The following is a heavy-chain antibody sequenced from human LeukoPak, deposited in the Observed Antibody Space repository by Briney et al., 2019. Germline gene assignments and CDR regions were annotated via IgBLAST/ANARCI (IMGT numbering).Heavy chain of an antibody. CDR2: ITSDSVTM. J-gene: IGHJ4*02. D-gene: IGHD3-10*01. CDR3: ARDRGYGSGTYYYDY. Sequence: GGSLRLSCAASGFTFSSYNMNWVRQPPGKGLEWVSYITSDSVTMFYADSVKGRFTISRDNAKNSLYLQMNSLRAEDTAVYYCARDRGYGSGTYYYDYWGQGTLVTVSS. CDR1: GFTFSSYN. V-gene: IGHV3-48*04.